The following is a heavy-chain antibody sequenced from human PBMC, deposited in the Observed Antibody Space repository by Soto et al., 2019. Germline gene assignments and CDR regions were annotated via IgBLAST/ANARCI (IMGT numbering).Heavy chain of an antibody. Sequence: SVKVSCKASGGTFSSYAISWVRQAPGQGLEWMGGIIPIFGTANYAQKFQGRVTITADKSTSTAYMELSSLRSEDTAVYYCARFSGGRPYYYYGMDVWGQGTTVTVSS. V-gene: IGHV1-69*06. CDR3: ARFSGGRPYYYYGMDV. J-gene: IGHJ6*02. CDR2: IIPIFGTA. D-gene: IGHD2-15*01. CDR1: GGTFSSYA.